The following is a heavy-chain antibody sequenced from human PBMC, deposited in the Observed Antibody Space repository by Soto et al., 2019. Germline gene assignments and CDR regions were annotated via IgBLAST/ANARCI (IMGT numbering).Heavy chain of an antibody. CDR1: GGSISSYY. CDR2: IYYSGST. V-gene: IGHV4-59*08. J-gene: IGHJ2*01. CDR3: ARFNWYFDL. Sequence: QVQLQESGPGRVKPSETLSLTCTVSGGSISSYYWSWIRQPPGKGLEWIGYIYYSGSTNYNPSLKSRVTISVDTSKNQFSLKLGSVTAAETAVYYCARFNWYFDLWGRGTLVTVSS.